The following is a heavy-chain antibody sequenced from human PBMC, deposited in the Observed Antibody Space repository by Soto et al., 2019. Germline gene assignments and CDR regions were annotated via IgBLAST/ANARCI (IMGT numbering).Heavy chain of an antibody. CDR1: GDSVSSNSAA. CDR2: TYYRSNWYT. D-gene: IGHD1-26*01. V-gene: IGHV6-1*01. J-gene: IGHJ6*02. Sequence: SQTLSLTCAISGDSVSSNSAAWNWIRQSPSRGLEWLGRTYYRSNWYTDYAISVQSRISVSPDTSKNQFSVQLNSVTPEDTAIYYCVKQTSDTPTYRGLDVWGQGPPVTVSS. CDR3: VKQTSDTPTYRGLDV.